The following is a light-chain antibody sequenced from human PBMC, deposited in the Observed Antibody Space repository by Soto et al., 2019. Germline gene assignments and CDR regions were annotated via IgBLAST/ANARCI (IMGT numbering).Light chain of an antibody. J-gene: IGKJ4*01. CDR1: QSVANNY. CDR2: DAS. V-gene: IGKV3-20*01. Sequence: EIVLTQSPGTLSLSPGERATLSCRASQSVANNYLAWYQQKPGQAPRFLMYDASSRATGIPDRFSGSGSGTDFTLTISRLEPEDFAVYYCEQYGSTPLTSGGGTLVEIK. CDR3: EQYGSTPLT.